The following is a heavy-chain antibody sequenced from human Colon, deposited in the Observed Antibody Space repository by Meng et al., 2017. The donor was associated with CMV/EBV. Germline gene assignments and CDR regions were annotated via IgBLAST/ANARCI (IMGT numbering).Heavy chain of an antibody. V-gene: IGHV5-51*01. Sequence: GGSLRLSCKGSGYSFTNYFIAWVRQMPGKGLELMGIVYPGNSDTTYTPSFQGQVTISADKSINTAYLQWSSLKASDTAMYYSARRVNVCSNGVCQGSSYFDYWGQGTLVTVSS. CDR2: VYPGNSDT. CDR3: ARRVNVCSNGVCQGSSYFDY. CDR1: GYSFTNYF. J-gene: IGHJ4*02. D-gene: IGHD2-8*01.